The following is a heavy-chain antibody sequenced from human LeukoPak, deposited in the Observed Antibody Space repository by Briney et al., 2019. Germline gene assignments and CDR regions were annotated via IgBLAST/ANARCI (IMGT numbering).Heavy chain of an antibody. D-gene: IGHD2-15*01. CDR2: ISGSGGST. J-gene: IGHJ5*02. Sequence: GGSLRLSRAASGFTFSSYAMSWVRQAPGKGLEWVSAISGSGGSTYCADSVKGRFTISRDNSKNALYLQMNSLRAEDTAVYYCAKTYCSGGSCYGTRGPWFDPWGQGTLVTVSS. V-gene: IGHV3-23*01. CDR3: AKTYCSGGSCYGTRGPWFDP. CDR1: GFTFSSYA.